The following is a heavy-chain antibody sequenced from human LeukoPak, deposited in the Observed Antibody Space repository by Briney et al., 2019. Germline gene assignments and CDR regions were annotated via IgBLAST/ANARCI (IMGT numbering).Heavy chain of an antibody. Sequence: ASMKVSCKASGYIFTGYYMHWVRQAPGQGLEWMGWINPNSGGTNYAQKFQGRVTMTRDTSINTAYMELSRLTSDDTAVYYCAKGVVVVPAAMAGYFDYWGQGTLVAVSS. J-gene: IGHJ4*02. V-gene: IGHV1-2*02. CDR2: INPNSGGT. CDR3: AKGVVVVPAAMAGYFDY. CDR1: GYIFTGYY. D-gene: IGHD2-2*01.